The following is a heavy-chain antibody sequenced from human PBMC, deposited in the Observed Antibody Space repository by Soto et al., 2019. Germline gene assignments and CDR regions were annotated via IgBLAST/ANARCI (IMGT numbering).Heavy chain of an antibody. D-gene: IGHD2-2*01. Sequence: EVQLLQSGGALMQPGGSLRLSCAASGFTFRSYAMTWVRQAPGMGLEWVSAISGIGTSTYYADSVKGRFTISRDNSKNTVSLQMDSLRVEDTAVYHCARLVVPAAIRSNWFDPWGQGTLVSVSS. J-gene: IGHJ5*02. CDR3: ARLVVPAAIRSNWFDP. V-gene: IGHV3-23*01. CDR2: ISGIGTST. CDR1: GFTFRSYA.